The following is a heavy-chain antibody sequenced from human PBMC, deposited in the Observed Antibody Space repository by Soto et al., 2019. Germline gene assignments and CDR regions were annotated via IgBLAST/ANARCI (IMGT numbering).Heavy chain of an antibody. J-gene: IGHJ6*02. V-gene: IGHV1-69*02. CDR2: IIPILGIA. D-gene: IGHD5-12*01. Sequence: QVQLVQSGAEVKKPGSSVKVSCKASGGTFSSYTISWVRQAPGQGLEWMGRIIPILGIANYAQKFQGRVTITADRSQSTAYMELSSMGSEDTAVYYCASSVPRYEKPHYGIDVWGQGTTVTVSS. CDR1: GGTFSSYT. CDR3: ASSVPRYEKPHYGIDV.